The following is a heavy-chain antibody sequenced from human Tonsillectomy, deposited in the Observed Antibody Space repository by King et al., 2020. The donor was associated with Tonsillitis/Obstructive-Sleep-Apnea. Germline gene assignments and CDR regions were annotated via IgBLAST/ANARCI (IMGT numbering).Heavy chain of an antibody. V-gene: IGHV3-30*01. CDR2: MSYDGSNE. D-gene: IGHD2-15*01. CDR3: ARDCAPYCSGGSCYPYYFDD. CDR1: GFTFTTYA. Sequence: VQLLESGGGVVQPGRSLRLSCAASGFTFTTYALHWVRQAPGKGLEWVAVMSYDGSNEYYADSVKGRFTISRDTSKHTLYLQMNSLRAEDTAVYYCARDCAPYCSGGSCYPYYFDDWGQGTLVTVSS. J-gene: IGHJ4*02.